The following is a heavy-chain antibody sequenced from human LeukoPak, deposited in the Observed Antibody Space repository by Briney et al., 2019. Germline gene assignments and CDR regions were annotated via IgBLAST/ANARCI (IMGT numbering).Heavy chain of an antibody. D-gene: IGHD5-24*01. CDR3: AREGLTNAYNPLGH. J-gene: IGHJ4*02. CDR1: GGSFSAYY. CDR2: IKQSENT. V-gene: IGHV4-34*01. Sequence: SETLSLTCDVYGGSFSAYYWTWVRQPPGLGLEWIGEIKQSENTNYNPSPKSRVTISIDPSTNQIPLKLTSVTAADTGVYYCAREGLTNAYNPLGHWGQGTLVTVSS.